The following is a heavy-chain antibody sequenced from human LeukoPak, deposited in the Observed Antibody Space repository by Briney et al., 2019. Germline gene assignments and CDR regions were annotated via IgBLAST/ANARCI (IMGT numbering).Heavy chain of an antibody. CDR2: VSGSGGSA. Sequence: PEGSLRLSCAASGFTFSRYAMSWVRQAPGKGLEWVSTVSGSGGSAYYADSVKGRFTISRDNSKNTLYLQMNSLRAEDTAVYYCAKSLANFDFDSWGQGTLVTVSS. CDR3: AKSLANFDFDS. D-gene: IGHD1-1*01. J-gene: IGHJ4*02. CDR1: GFTFSRYA. V-gene: IGHV3-23*01.